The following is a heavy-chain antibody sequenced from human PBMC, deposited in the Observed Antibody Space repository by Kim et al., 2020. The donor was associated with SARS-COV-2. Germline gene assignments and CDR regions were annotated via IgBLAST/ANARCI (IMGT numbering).Heavy chain of an antibody. CDR1: GGSISSSSYY. CDR3: ARQGRITMIVVVIGPGYFDY. V-gene: IGHV4-39*01. Sequence: SETLSLTCTVSGGSISSSSYYWGWIRQPPGKGLEWIGSIYYSGSTYYNPSLKSQVTISVDTSKNQFYLKLSSVTAADTAVYYCARQGRITMIVVVIGPGYFDYWGQGTLVTVSS. J-gene: IGHJ4*02. D-gene: IGHD3-22*01. CDR2: IYYSGST.